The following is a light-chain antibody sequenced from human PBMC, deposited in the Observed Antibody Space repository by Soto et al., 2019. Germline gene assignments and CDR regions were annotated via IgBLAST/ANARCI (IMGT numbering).Light chain of an antibody. Sequence: EIGLTQSPGTLSLSPGERATLSCRASQSVTGSYLAWYQQKPGQAPRLLIYGASTRATGIPDRFSGSGSGTDFTLTISRLEPEDFAVYYCHQYGSSPPKTFGQGTKVEIK. CDR3: HQYGSSPPKT. J-gene: IGKJ1*01. CDR1: QSVTGSY. CDR2: GAS. V-gene: IGKV3-20*01.